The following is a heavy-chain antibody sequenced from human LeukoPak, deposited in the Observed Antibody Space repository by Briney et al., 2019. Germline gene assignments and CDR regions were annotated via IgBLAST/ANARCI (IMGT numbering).Heavy chain of an antibody. J-gene: IGHJ6*02. CDR2: FDLEDGET. CDR1: GYTLTELS. V-gene: IGHV1-24*01. CDR3: ATRQPYHYDSSGRPNKSYYYYGMDV. Sequence: ASVKVSCKVSGYTLTELSMHWVRQAPGKGLEWMGGFDLEDGETIYAQKFQGRVTMTEDTSTDTAYMELSSLRSEDTAVYYCATRQPYHYDSSGRPNKSYYYYGMDVWGQGTTVTVSS. D-gene: IGHD3-22*01.